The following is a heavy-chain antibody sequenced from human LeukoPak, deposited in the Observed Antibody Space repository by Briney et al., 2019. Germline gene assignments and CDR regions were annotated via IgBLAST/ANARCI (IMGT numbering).Heavy chain of an antibody. J-gene: IGHJ6*02. CDR2: IWYDGSNK. CDR3: ARGPHSSSSRPYYYYGMDV. CDR1: GFTFSSYG. D-gene: IGHD6-6*01. V-gene: IGHV3-33*01. Sequence: GGSLRLSCAASGFTFSSYGMHWVRQAPGKGLEGVAVIWYDGSNKYYADSVKGRFTISRDNSKNTLYLQMNSLRAEDTAVYYCARGPHSSSSRPYYYYGMDVWGQGTTVTVSS.